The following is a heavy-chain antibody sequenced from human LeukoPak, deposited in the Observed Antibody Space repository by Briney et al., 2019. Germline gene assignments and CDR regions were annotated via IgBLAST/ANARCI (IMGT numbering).Heavy chain of an antibody. CDR2: ISYTGSN. CDR1: GGSVTTDY. J-gene: IGHJ4*02. V-gene: IGHV4-59*02. CDR3: ARVGDWNDLVY. Sequence: SETLSLTCTVSGGSVTTDYWSWIRQPPGKGLEWIGYISYTGSNNYNPSLKSRGTMSVDTSKNQFSLKLSSVTAADTAVYYCARVGDWNDLVYWGQGTLVTVSS. D-gene: IGHD1-1*01.